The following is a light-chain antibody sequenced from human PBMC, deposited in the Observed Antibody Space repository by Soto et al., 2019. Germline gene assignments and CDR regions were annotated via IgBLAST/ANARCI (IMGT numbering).Light chain of an antibody. Sequence: EIGLTQSPGTLSLSPGERATLFCRANQTLNLNYLAWYQQKPGQAPRLLIYDASTRATGTPDRFSGTGSATDFTLIISRLEPEDFAVYYCHQYYRTPPTFGQGTKVDIK. J-gene: IGKJ1*01. CDR1: QTLNLNY. CDR3: HQYYRTPPT. V-gene: IGKV3-20*01. CDR2: DAS.